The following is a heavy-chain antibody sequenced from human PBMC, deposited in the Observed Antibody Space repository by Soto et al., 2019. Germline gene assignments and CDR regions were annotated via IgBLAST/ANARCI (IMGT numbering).Heavy chain of an antibody. CDR1: GFTFSSYG. J-gene: IGHJ4*02. V-gene: IGHV3-30*18. CDR2: ISYDGSNK. Sequence: AGGSLXLSXAAXGFTFSSYGMHWVRQAPGKGLEWVAVISYDGSNKYYADSVKGRFTISRDNSKNTLYLQMNSLRAEDTAVYYCAKDFAVVTPHYYFDYWGQGTLVTVSS. CDR3: AKDFAVVTPHYYFDY. D-gene: IGHD2-15*01.